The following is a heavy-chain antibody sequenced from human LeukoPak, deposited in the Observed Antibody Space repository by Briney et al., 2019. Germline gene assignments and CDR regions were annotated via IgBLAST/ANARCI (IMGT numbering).Heavy chain of an antibody. Sequence: SQTLSLTCSVSGGSISSGSYYWSWIRQPAGKGLEWIGRIYASGSTTYNPSLKSRVTISVDTSKNQFSLKLSSVTAADTAVYYCARHEEQLVQDYYYYYMDVWGKGTTVTVSS. CDR2: IYASGST. D-gene: IGHD6-13*01. CDR1: GGSISSGSYY. J-gene: IGHJ6*03. CDR3: ARHEEQLVQDYYYYYMDV. V-gene: IGHV4-61*02.